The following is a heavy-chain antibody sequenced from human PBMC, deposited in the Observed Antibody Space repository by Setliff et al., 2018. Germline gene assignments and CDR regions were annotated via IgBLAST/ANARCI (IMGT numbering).Heavy chain of an antibody. CDR3: AREQWLDPPGYYYMDV. J-gene: IGHJ6*03. V-gene: IGHV4-4*07. D-gene: IGHD6-19*01. CDR1: GGSISSYY. Sequence: SETLSLTCTVSGGSISSYYWRWIRQPAGKGLEWIGHIYIGGNANYNPSLKSRVTMSIDTSKNQFSLKLNSVTAADMAVYYCAREQWLDPPGYYYMDVWAKGTTVTVSS. CDR2: IYIGGNA.